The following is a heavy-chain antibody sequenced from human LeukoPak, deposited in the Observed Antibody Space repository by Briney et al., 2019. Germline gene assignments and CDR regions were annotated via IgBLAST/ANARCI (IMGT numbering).Heavy chain of an antibody. CDR2: IKQDGSEK. CDR3: ARRAGASSHPYDY. CDR1: GFTFSSYW. D-gene: IGHD4/OR15-4a*01. Sequence: PGGSLRLSCAASGFTFSSYWMSWVRQAPGKGLEWVANIKQDGSEKYYVDSVKGRFTISRDNAKNSLYLQMNSLRVEDTAVYYCARRAGASSHPYDYWGQGTLVTASS. V-gene: IGHV3-7*03. J-gene: IGHJ4*02.